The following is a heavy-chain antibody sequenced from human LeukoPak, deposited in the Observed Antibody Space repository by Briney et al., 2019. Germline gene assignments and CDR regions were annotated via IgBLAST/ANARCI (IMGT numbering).Heavy chain of an antibody. CDR2: ISGSGGST. D-gene: IGHD3-3*01. Sequence: GGSLRVSCAASGFTFSSYAMSWVRQAPGKGLEWVSAISGSGGSTYYADSVKGRFTISRDNSKNTLYLQMNSLRAEDTAVYYCAKIAGNYDFWSGTVWYFDYWGQGTLVTVSS. J-gene: IGHJ4*02. V-gene: IGHV3-23*01. CDR1: GFTFSSYA. CDR3: AKIAGNYDFWSGTVWYFDY.